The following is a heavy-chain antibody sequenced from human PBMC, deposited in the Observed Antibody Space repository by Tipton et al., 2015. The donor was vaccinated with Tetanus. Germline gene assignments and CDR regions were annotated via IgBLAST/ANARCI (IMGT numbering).Heavy chain of an antibody. CDR2: VYNSGST. D-gene: IGHD6-6*01. CDR3: ARDHTRYSGSSVATFDI. Sequence: TLSLTCTVSGASISSYYWSWIRQPAGKGLEWIGRVYNSGSTDYNPSLKSRLAVSLDTSKNQFSLKLSSVTAADTAVYYCARDHTRYSGSSVATFDIWGQGTMVTVSS. J-gene: IGHJ3*02. CDR1: GASISSYY. V-gene: IGHV4-4*07.